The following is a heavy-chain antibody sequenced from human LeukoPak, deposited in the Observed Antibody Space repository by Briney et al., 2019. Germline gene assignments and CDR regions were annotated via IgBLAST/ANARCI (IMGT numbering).Heavy chain of an antibody. CDR2: IYYTGST. CDR3: ARGGYYGSGNDFRFDP. J-gene: IGHJ5*02. D-gene: IGHD3-10*01. V-gene: IGHV4-59*01. CDR1: GGSISTYY. Sequence: SETLSLTCTVSGGSISTYYWTWIRQPPGKGLEWIGYIYYTGSTNYNPSLKSRVTISVETSKNQFSLKLKSVTAADTAVYYCARGGYYGSGNDFRFDPWGQGTLVTVSS.